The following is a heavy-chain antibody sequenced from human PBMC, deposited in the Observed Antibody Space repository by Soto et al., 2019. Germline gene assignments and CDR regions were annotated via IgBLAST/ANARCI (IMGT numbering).Heavy chain of an antibody. CDR1: GFTFSSYA. D-gene: IGHD6-25*01. J-gene: IGHJ5*01. CDR2: IIPICGRA. Sequence: SVKVSCKASGFTFSSYAISWVRQAPGQGLEWMGGIIPICGRANYAQKFQGGVTITADESTSTAYMELSRLRSEDTAVYYCAKERTYRSVYYWFDFWGQGTLVTVSS. V-gene: IGHV1-69*13. CDR3: AKERTYRSVYYWFDF.